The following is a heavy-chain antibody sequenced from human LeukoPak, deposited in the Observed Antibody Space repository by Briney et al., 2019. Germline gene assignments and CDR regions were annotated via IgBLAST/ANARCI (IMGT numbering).Heavy chain of an antibody. J-gene: IGHJ3*02. D-gene: IGHD3-10*01. CDR3: ANTQMVRGVITPDDAFDI. Sequence: ASVKVSCKASGGTFSSYAISWVRQAPGQGLEWMGWINPNSGGTNYAQKFQGRVTMTRDTSISTAYMELSRLRSDDTAVYYCANTQMVRGVITPDDAFDIWGQGTMVTVSS. CDR2: INPNSGGT. V-gene: IGHV1-2*02. CDR1: GGTFSSYA.